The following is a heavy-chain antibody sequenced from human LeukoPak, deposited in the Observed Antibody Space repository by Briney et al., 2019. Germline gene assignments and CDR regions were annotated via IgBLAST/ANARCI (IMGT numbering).Heavy chain of an antibody. V-gene: IGHV3-21*01. CDR3: AMATDSYQFDY. CDR2: ISGSGSYI. Sequence: TGGSLRLSCAASGFTFSTYSMNWVRQAPGKGLEWVSYISGSGSYIYYADSVKGRLTISRDNGKNSLYLQMSSLRAEDTAVYYCAMATDSYQFDYWGQGTLVTVSS. J-gene: IGHJ4*02. D-gene: IGHD5-24*01. CDR1: GFTFSTYS.